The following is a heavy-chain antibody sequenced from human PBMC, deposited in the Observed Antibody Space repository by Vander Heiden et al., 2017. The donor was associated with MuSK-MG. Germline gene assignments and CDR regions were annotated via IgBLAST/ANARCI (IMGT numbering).Heavy chain of an antibody. J-gene: IGHJ6*03. D-gene: IGHD1-26*01. CDR2: IHPNSGGT. V-gene: IGHV1-2*06. CDR3: ARDTYSGSDYYYYMDV. Sequence: QVQLVQSGAEVKKPGASVKVSCKAAGYTFTGYYMHRVRQAPGQGLEGMGRIHPNSGGTNNAQKFQGRVTMTRDTSISTAYMELSRLRSDETAVYYCARDTYSGSDYYYYMDVWGKGTTVTVSS. CDR1: GYTFTGYY.